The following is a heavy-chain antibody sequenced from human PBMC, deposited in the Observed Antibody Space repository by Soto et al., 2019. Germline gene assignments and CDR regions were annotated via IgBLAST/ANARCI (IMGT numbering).Heavy chain of an antibody. CDR2: INHSGST. CDR3: ARGPPTAGFSYYYMDV. V-gene: IGHV4-34*01. J-gene: IGHJ6*03. D-gene: IGHD4-4*01. CDR1: GGSFSYFY. Sequence: SETLSLTCGVYGGSFSYFYWNWIRQPPGKGLEWIGEINHSGSTTYNPSLKSRFTISVDMSKNQFSLKLSSVTAADTAVYYCARGPPTAGFSYYYMDVWGKGTTVTVSS.